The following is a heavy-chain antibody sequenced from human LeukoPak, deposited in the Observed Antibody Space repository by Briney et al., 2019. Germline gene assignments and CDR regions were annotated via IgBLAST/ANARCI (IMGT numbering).Heavy chain of an antibody. CDR3: ARVSGRGSSGYYLHSDD. J-gene: IGHJ4*02. CDR1: GYTFNSYD. CDR2: MNPNSGNT. D-gene: IGHD3-22*01. Sequence: ASVKVSCKASGYTFNSYDINWVRQATGQGLEWMGWMNPNSGNTGYAQRFQGRVTMTRNTSISTAYMELSSLRSEDTAVYYCARVSGRGSSGYYLHSDDWGRGTLVTVSS. V-gene: IGHV1-8*01.